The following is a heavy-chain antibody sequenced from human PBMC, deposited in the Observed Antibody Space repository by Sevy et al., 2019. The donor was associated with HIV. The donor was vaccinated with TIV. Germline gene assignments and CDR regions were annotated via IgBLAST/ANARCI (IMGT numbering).Heavy chain of an antibody. CDR2: ISPYNGYT. CDR1: GYTFSMYG. CDR3: AKGLRGYLFGEGGACDY. J-gene: IGHJ4*02. V-gene: IGHV1-18*01. D-gene: IGHD5-12*01. Sequence: ASVKVSCKASGYTFSMYGITWVRQAPGQGLESMGWISPYNGYTTYAQKFQGRAIMTTNVPATTAYLELSSLRSDDTAVYYCAKGLRGYLFGEGGACDYWGQGTLVTVSS.